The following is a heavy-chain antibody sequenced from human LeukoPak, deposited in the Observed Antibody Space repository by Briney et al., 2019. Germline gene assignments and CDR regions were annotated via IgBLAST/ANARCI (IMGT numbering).Heavy chain of an antibody. D-gene: IGHD2-2*01. Sequence: SETLSLTCTVSGGSISSYYWSWIRQPQGKGLEWIGYIYYSGSTNYNPSLKSRVTTSVDTSKNQFSLKLSSVTAADTAVYYCARFPRVVPAAMNGYYYYGMDVWGQGTTVTVSS. CDR2: IYYSGST. J-gene: IGHJ6*02. CDR3: ARFPRVVPAAMNGYYYYGMDV. V-gene: IGHV4-59*01. CDR1: GGSISSYY.